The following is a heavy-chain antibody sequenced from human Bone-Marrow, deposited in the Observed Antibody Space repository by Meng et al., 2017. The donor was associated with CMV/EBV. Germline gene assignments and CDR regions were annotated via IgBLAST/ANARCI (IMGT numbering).Heavy chain of an antibody. Sequence: GESLKISCADSGFTFSNAWMSWVRQAPGKGLEWVGRIKSKTDGGTTDYAAPAKGRFTISRDDSKNTLYLQMNSLKTEDTAVYYCTTDGYYYGMDVWGQGTTVTVSS. CDR1: GFTFSNAW. J-gene: IGHJ6*02. CDR2: IKSKTDGGTT. V-gene: IGHV3-15*01. CDR3: TTDGYYYGMDV.